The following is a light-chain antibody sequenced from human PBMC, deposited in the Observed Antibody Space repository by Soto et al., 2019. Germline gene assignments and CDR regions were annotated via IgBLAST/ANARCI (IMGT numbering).Light chain of an antibody. Sequence: IQMTPSPSTLSASVVDTVSITCRSSESISSWLAWYQETPGKAPNLLIYAASSLERGVPSRFSVSVSGTEITPIISSVQPDDFVTYYCQDYSPYSWTFGQGTKVDIK. J-gene: IGKJ1*01. V-gene: IGKV1-5*01. CDR2: AAS. CDR1: ESISSW. CDR3: QDYSPYSWT.